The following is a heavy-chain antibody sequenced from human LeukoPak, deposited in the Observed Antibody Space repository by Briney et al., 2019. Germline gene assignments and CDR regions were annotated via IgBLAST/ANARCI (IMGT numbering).Heavy chain of an antibody. V-gene: IGHV3-23*01. J-gene: IGHJ4*02. Sequence: GGSLRLSCAASGFTFSDHAMSWVRQAPAKGLEWVSAISGSGGSTYYADSVKGRFTISRDNSKNTLYLQMNSLRAEDTAVYYCASHATGIYYFDYWGQGTLVTVSS. D-gene: IGHD1-14*01. CDR1: GFTFSDHA. CDR3: ASHATGIYYFDY. CDR2: ISGSGGST.